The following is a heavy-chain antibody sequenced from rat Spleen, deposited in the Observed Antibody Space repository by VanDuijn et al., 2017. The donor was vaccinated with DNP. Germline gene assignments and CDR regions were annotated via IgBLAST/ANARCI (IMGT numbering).Heavy chain of an antibody. J-gene: IGHJ4*01. V-gene: IGHV4-2*01. CDR1: GFNFNAYW. CDR3: TTHQLPGYNPLAMDA. D-gene: IGHD1-4*01. CDR2: INKDSSTM. Sequence: EVELVESGGGLVQPGGSLKLSCAASGFNFNAYWMGWVRQAPGKGPEWIGEINKDSSTMNYNPSLKDKFTISRDNAQNTLYLQMSKLGSEDTAIYYCTTHQLPGYNPLAMDAWGQGTSVTVSS.